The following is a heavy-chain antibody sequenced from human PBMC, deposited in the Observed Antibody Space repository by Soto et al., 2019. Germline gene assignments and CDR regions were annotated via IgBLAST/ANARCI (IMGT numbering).Heavy chain of an antibody. Sequence: QVQLVESGGGVVQPGRSLRLSCAASGFTFSDYGMHWVRQAPGKGLEWVAIISYNGNNKYSADSVKGRFTISRDNSKSTLYLQMNTLRPEDTTVYYCARDPVRWELLYPDYGGQGTLVTVSS. CDR1: GFTFSDYG. J-gene: IGHJ4*02. CDR2: ISYNGNNK. D-gene: IGHD1-26*01. V-gene: IGHV3-30*03. CDR3: ARDPVRWELLYPDY.